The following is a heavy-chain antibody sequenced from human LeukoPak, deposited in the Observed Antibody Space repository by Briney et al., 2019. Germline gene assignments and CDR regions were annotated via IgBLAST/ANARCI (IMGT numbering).Heavy chain of an antibody. V-gene: IGHV7-4-1*02. J-gene: IGHJ5*02. CDR3: ARVPFVVVGTTGNWFDP. Sequence: ASVKVSCKASGYTFTNYAMNWVRQAPGQGLEWMGWINTNTGNPTYAQGFTGRFVFSLDTLVSTADLQISRLKPEDTAVYYCARVPFVVVGTTGNWFDPWGQGALVTVSS. D-gene: IGHD1-26*01. CDR1: GYTFTNYA. CDR2: INTNTGNP.